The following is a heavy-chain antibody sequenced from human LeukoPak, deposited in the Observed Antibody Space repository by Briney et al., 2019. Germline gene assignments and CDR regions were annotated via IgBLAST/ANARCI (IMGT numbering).Heavy chain of an antibody. J-gene: IGHJ4*02. V-gene: IGHV3-30*02. CDR3: AKGGGSGTEFDY. Sequence: PGGSLRLSCAASGFSFTNYGMHWVRQAPGKGLEWVAFIRYDGSNKYYADSVKGRFTISRDNSKNTLYLQMNSPRTEDTAVYYCAKGGGSGTEFDYWRQGTLVTVSS. CDR2: IRYDGSNK. D-gene: IGHD3-10*01. CDR1: GFSFTNYG.